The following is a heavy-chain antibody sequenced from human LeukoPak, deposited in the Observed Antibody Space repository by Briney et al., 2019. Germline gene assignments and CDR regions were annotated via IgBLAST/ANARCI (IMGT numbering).Heavy chain of an antibody. D-gene: IGHD6-6*01. Sequence: PGGSLRLSCAASGFTFSDYYMSWIRQAPGKGLEWVSYISSSGSTIYYADSVKGRFTISRDNAKNSLYLQMNSLRAEDTAVYYCARGRERGSSSSFTDYWGQGTLVIVSS. CDR1: GFTFSDYY. CDR2: ISSSGSTI. V-gene: IGHV3-11*01. CDR3: ARGRERGSSSSFTDY. J-gene: IGHJ4*02.